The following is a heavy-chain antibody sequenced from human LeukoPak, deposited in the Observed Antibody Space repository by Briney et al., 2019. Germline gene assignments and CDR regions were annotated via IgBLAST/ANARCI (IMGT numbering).Heavy chain of an antibody. CDR3: ARERYEAPYYYYYYMDV. J-gene: IGHJ6*03. CDR2: INSDGSST. V-gene: IGHV3-74*01. Sequence: PGRALRLSCAASGFTFSSYWMHWVRQAPGKGLVCVSRINSDGSSTSYADSVKGRFTISRDNAKNTLYLQMNSLRAEDTAVYYCARERYEAPYYYYYYMDVWGKGTTVTVSS. CDR1: GFTFSSYW. D-gene: IGHD2-2*01.